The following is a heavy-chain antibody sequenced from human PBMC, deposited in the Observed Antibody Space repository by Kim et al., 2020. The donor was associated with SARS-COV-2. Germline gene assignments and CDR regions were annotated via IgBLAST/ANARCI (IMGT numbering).Heavy chain of an antibody. D-gene: IGHD6-6*01. CDR1: GFNFSDYY. Sequence: GGSLRLSCAASGFNFSDYYMSWIRQAPGKGLEWVSYISSSSSNTNYADSVKGRFTISRDNAKNSLYLQMNSLRAEDTAVYYCASTSITARSGGAAYYYYGMAVWGQGTTVTVCS. CDR3: ASTSITARSGGAAYYYYGMAV. V-gene: IGHV3-11*03. J-gene: IGHJ6*02. CDR2: ISSSSSNT.